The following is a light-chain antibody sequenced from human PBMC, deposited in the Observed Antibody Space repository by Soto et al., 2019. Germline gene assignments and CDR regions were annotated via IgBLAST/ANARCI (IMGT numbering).Light chain of an antibody. CDR1: QSISNW. CDR2: KAS. CDR3: QQASIFPWT. Sequence: DIQMTQSPSTLSASIGERVTITCRASQSISNWLAWYQQKPGKAPKLLIYKASTVESRVPSRFSGSGSGTQFTLTISSVQPDDLATYSCQQASIFPWTFGQGTKVQIK. J-gene: IGKJ1*01. V-gene: IGKV1-5*03.